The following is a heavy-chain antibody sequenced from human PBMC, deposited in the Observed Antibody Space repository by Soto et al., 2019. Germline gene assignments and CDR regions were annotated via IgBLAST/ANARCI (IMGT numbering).Heavy chain of an antibody. D-gene: IGHD3-10*02. Sequence: QLQLQESGPGLVKPSETLSLTCTVSGGSISSSSYYWGWIRQPPGKGLEWIGSIYYSGSTYYNPSLKSRVTISVDTSKNQFSLKLSSVTAADTAVYYCARHVRRQYFDYWGQGTLVTVSS. J-gene: IGHJ4*02. V-gene: IGHV4-39*01. CDR3: ARHVRRQYFDY. CDR1: GGSISSSSYY. CDR2: IYYSGST.